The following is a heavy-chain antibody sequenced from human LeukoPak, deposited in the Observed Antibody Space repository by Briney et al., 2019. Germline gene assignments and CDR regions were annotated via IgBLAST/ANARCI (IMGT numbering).Heavy chain of an antibody. Sequence: GGSLRLSCAASRFTFSNYWMTWVRQGPGKGLEWVANIKADGSGKNYVDSVKGRFTISRDNAKNSLYLQMNSLRVEDTAVYYCSSQPAVLDLDYWSQGTMVTVRS. J-gene: IGHJ4*02. CDR2: IKADGSGK. V-gene: IGHV3-7*01. CDR3: SSQPAVLDLDY. CDR1: RFTFSNYW. D-gene: IGHD2-2*01.